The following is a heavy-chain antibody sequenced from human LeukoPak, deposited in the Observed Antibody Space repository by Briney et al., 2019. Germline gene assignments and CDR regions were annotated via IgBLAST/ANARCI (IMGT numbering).Heavy chain of an antibody. D-gene: IGHD3-16*01. J-gene: IGHJ4*02. CDR3: ATHDYVWGGLFDY. CDR1: GYTFTSYG. Sequence: GASVKVSCTASGYTFTSYGISWVRQAPGQGLEWMGWISAYNGNTNYAQKPQDRVTMTTDTSTSTAYMELRSLRSDDTAVYYCATHDYVWGGLFDYWGQGTLVTVSS. CDR2: ISAYNGNT. V-gene: IGHV1-18*01.